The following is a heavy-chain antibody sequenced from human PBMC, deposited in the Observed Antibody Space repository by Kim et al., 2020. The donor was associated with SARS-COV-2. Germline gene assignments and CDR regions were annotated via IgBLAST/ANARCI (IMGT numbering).Heavy chain of an antibody. Sequence: GGSLRLFCAASGFTFSDYYMSWIRQAPGKGLEWVSYISSSSTYTNYADSVKGRFPISRDNAKNSLYLQMNSLRAEDSAVYYCARNGYVSWSGPTYFDYWGQGTLVTVSS. V-gene: IGHV3-11*03. CDR2: ISSSSTYT. D-gene: IGHD3-3*01. J-gene: IGHJ4*02. CDR3: ARNGYVSWSGPTYFDY. CDR1: GFTFSDYY.